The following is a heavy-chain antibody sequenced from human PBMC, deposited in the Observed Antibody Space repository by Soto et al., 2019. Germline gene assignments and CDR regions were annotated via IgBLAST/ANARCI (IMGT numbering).Heavy chain of an antibody. Sequence: QVQLVESGGGVVQPGRSLRLSCAASGFTFSSYGMQWVRQAPGKGLEWVAVISYDGSNKYYADSVKGRFTISRDNSKNTLYLQMNSLRAEDTAVYYCASLWIYYGSGSDEGRFDYWGQGTLVTVSS. CDR2: ISYDGSNK. D-gene: IGHD3-10*01. CDR1: GFTFSSYG. J-gene: IGHJ4*02. CDR3: ASLWIYYGSGSDEGRFDY. V-gene: IGHV3-30*03.